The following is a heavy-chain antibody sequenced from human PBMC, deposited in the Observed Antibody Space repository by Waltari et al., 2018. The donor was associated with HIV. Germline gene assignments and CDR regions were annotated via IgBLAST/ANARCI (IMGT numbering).Heavy chain of an antibody. CDR3: ARGYSAAAAPGGFDY. D-gene: IGHD6-13*01. J-gene: IGHJ4*02. CDR1: GGSFRGYY. V-gene: IGHV4-34*01. Sequence: QVQLQQWGAGLLKPSETLSLPCAVYGGSFRGYYWSCHRKPPGKGLGWSGEINHSGSTNYNPSLKSRVTISVDTSKNQFSLKLSSVTAADTAVYYCARGYSAAAAPGGFDYWGQGTLVTVSS. CDR2: INHSGST.